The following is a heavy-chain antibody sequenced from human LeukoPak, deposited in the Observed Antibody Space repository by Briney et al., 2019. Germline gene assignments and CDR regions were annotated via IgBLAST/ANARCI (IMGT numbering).Heavy chain of an antibody. D-gene: IGHD3-10*01. J-gene: IGHJ6*03. V-gene: IGHV4-38-2*02. CDR1: GYSISSGYY. CDR2: IYRSGST. Sequence: SETLSLTCTVSGYSISSGYYWGWIRQPPGKGLEWIGTIYRSGSTYSNPSLRGRVTISVDTSKNQFSLKLSSVTAADTAVYYCARTGSGYYYYYMDVWGKGTTVTVSS. CDR3: ARTGSGYYYYYMDV.